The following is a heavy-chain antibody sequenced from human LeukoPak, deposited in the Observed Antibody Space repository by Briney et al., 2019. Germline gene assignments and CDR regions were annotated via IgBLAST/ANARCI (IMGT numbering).Heavy chain of an antibody. Sequence: PSETLSLTCTVSGGSISSYYWSWIRQPPGKGLEWIGYIYYTGSTNYNPSLKSRVTISVDTSKNQFSLKLNSVTAADTAIYYCATVAAYGGPNFDCWGQGTLVTVSS. D-gene: IGHD4-23*01. CDR3: ATVAAYGGPNFDC. CDR1: GGSISSYY. CDR2: IYYTGST. J-gene: IGHJ4*02. V-gene: IGHV4-59*01.